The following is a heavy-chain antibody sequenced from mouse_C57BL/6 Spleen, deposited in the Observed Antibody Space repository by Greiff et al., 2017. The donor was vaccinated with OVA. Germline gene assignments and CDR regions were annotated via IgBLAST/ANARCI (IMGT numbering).Heavy chain of an antibody. CDR1: GYAFSSSW. CDR3: ARETTAHGHYAMDY. D-gene: IGHD1-2*01. Sequence: QVQLQQSGPELVKPGASVKISCKASGYAFSSSWMNWVKQRPGKGLEWIGRIYPGDGDTNYNGKFKGKATLTADKSSSTAYMQLSSLTSEDSAVYFCARETTAHGHYAMDYWGQGTSVTVSS. CDR2: IYPGDGDT. V-gene: IGHV1-82*01. J-gene: IGHJ4*01.